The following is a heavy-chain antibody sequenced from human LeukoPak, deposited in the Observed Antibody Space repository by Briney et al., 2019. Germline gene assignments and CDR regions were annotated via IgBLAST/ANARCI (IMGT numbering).Heavy chain of an antibody. CDR1: GDSISSSSHY. CDR2: IYYSGST. CDR3: ARRGNSFFDY. V-gene: IGHV4-61*05. J-gene: IGHJ4*02. D-gene: IGHD6-13*01. Sequence: SETLSLTCSASGDSISSSSHYWGWIRQPPGKGPEWIGYIYYSGSTNYNPSLKSRVTISVDTSKNQFSLKLSSVTAADTAVYYCARRGNSFFDYWGQGTLVTVSS.